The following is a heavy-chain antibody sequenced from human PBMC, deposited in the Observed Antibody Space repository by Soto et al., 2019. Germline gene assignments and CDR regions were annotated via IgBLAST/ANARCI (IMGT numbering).Heavy chain of an antibody. V-gene: IGHV1-18*01. CDR1: GYTFTSYG. Sequence: QVQLVQSGAEVKKPGASVKVSCKASGYTFTSYGISWVRQAPGQGLEWMGWISVYNGNTNYAQKLQGRVTMTTDTPTSTAYMELRSLRSDDTAVYYCARDPGVHSSRWSGTHYYYGMDVWGQGTTVTVSS. D-gene: IGHD6-13*01. J-gene: IGHJ6*02. CDR3: ARDPGVHSSRWSGTHYYYGMDV. CDR2: ISVYNGNT.